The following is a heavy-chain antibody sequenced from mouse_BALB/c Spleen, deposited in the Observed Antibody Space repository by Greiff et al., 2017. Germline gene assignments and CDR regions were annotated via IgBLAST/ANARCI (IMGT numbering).Heavy chain of an antibody. J-gene: IGHJ2*01. Sequence: EVQLQQSGAELVKPGASVKLSCTASGFNIKDTYMHWVKQRPEQGLEWIGRIDPANGNTKYDPKFQGKATITADTSSNTAYLQLSSLTSEDTAVYYCARALRLEDYFDYWGQGTTLTVSS. D-gene: IGHD1-2*01. V-gene: IGHV14-3*02. CDR1: GFNIKDTY. CDR3: ARALRLEDYFDY. CDR2: IDPANGNT.